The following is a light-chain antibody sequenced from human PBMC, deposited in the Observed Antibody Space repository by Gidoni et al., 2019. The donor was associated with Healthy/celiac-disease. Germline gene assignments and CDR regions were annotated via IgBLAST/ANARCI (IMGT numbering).Light chain of an antibody. V-gene: IGKV1-39*01. Sequence: DIQMTQSPSSLSASVGDRVTITFRASQSISSYLNWYQQKPGNAPKLLIYASSSLQSGVPSRFSGSVSVTDFPLTISSLQSEDFATYYCQQSYSTPWTVXQXTKVEIK. J-gene: IGKJ1*01. CDR2: ASS. CDR3: QQSYSTPWT. CDR1: QSISSY.